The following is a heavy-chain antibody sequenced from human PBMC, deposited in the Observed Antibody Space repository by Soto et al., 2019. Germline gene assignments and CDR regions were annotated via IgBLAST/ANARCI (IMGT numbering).Heavy chain of an antibody. J-gene: IGHJ6*02. V-gene: IGHV1-18*04. CDR3: ARAPYSSSWYRYYGMDV. CDR1: GYTFTSYG. CDR2: ISAYNGNT. D-gene: IGHD6-13*01. Sequence: ASVKVSCKASGYTFTSYGIGWVRQAPGQGLEWMGWISAYNGNTNYAQKLQGRATMTTDTSTSTAYMELRSLRSDDTAVYYCARAPYSSSWYRYYGMDVWGQGTTVTVSS.